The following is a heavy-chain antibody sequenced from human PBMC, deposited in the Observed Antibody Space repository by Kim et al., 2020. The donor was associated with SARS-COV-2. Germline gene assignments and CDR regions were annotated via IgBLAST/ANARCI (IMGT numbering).Heavy chain of an antibody. CDR2: ISGGGGST. CDR3: AKVNDYVWGSYRNWFDP. D-gene: IGHD3-16*01. Sequence: GGSLRLSCAASGLTFSNYAMSWVRQAPGKGLEWVSVISGGGGSTYYADSVKGRFTISRDNSKNTLYLQMNSLRAEDTAKYYCAKVNDYVWGSYRNWFDP. CDR1: GLTFSNYA. J-gene: IGHJ5*02. V-gene: IGHV3-23*01.